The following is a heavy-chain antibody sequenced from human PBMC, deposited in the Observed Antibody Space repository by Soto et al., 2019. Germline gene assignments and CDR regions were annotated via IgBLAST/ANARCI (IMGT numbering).Heavy chain of an antibody. V-gene: IGHV1-18*01. CDR2: ISAYNGNT. D-gene: IGHD3-16*01. J-gene: IGHJ6*02. CDR1: GYTFTSYG. CDR3: ARKGRGVMSHYYYGMDV. Sequence: QVQLVQSGAEVKKPGALVKVSCKASGYTFTSYGISWVRQAPGQGLEWMGWISAYNGNTNYAQKLQGRVTMTTDTSTSTAYMELRSLRSDDTAVYYCARKGRGVMSHYYYGMDVWGQGTTVTVSS.